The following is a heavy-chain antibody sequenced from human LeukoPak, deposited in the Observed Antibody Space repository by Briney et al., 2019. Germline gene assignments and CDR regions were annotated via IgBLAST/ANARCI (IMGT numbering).Heavy chain of an antibody. D-gene: IGHD6-6*01. Sequence: SETLSLTCTVSGGSISSYYWSWIRQPAGKGLEWIGRIYTSGSTNYNPSLKSRVTMSVDTSKNQFSLKLSSVTAADTAVYYCARVAPSIAARPDYYFDYWGQGTLVTVSS. CDR1: GGSISSYY. J-gene: IGHJ4*02. CDR2: IYTSGST. CDR3: ARVAPSIAARPDYYFDY. V-gene: IGHV4-4*07.